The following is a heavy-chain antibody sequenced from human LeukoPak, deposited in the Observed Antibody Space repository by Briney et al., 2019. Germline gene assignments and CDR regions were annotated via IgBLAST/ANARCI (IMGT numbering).Heavy chain of an antibody. J-gene: IGHJ5*02. CDR1: GYTFTSYG. CDR3: ARDYDFWSGYSTHSNWFGP. V-gene: IGHV1-18*01. Sequence: ASVKVSCKASGYTFTSYGIGWVRQAPGQGLEWMGWISAYNGNTNYAQKLQGRVTMTTDTSTSTAYMELRSLRSDDTAVYYCARDYDFWSGYSTHSNWFGPWGQGTLVTVSS. CDR2: ISAYNGNT. D-gene: IGHD3-3*01.